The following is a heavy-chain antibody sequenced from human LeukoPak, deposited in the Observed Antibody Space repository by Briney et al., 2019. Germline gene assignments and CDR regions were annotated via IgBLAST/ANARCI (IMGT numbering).Heavy chain of an antibody. Sequence: GGSLRLSCAASGFTFSSYGMHWVRQAPGKGLEWVAVIWYDGSNKYYADSVKGRFTISRDNSKNTLYLQMNSLRAEDTAVYYCARDQAVVGGFDPWGQGTLVTVSS. V-gene: IGHV3-33*01. CDR3: ARDQAVVGGFDP. CDR2: IWYDGSNK. D-gene: IGHD3-16*01. CDR1: GFTFSSYG. J-gene: IGHJ5*02.